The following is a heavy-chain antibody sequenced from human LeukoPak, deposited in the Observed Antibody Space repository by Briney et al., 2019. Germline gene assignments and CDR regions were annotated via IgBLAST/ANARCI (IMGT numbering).Heavy chain of an antibody. CDR1: GGTFSSYA. CDR2: IIPIFGTA. J-gene: IGHJ3*02. CDR3: ARSDELSRAFDI. D-gene: IGHD1-26*01. Sequence: GASVKVSCKASGGTFSSYAISWVRQAPGQGLEWMGGIIPIFGTANYAQKFQGGVTITADESTSTAYMELSSLRSEDTAVYYCARSDELSRAFDIWGQGTMVTVSS. V-gene: IGHV1-69*13.